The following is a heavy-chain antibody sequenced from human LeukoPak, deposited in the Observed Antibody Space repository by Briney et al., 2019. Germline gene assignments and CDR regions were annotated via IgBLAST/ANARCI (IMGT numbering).Heavy chain of an antibody. V-gene: IGHV4-61*02. D-gene: IGHD6-19*01. CDR1: GGSISSGSYY. J-gene: IGHJ4*02. CDR3: AREMGSGSEFDF. CDR2: IYTSGST. Sequence: PSQTLSLTCTVSGGSISSGSYYWSWIRQPAGKGLEWIGRIYTSGSTNYNPSLKSRVTISVDTSKNQFSLKLSSVTAADTAVYYCAREMGSGSEFDFWGQGTLVTVSS.